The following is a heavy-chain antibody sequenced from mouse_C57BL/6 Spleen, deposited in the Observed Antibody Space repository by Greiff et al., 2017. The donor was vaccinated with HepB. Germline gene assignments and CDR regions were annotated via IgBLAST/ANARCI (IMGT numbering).Heavy chain of an antibody. V-gene: IGHV1-4*01. CDR3: ERSSYDYPYDFDY. CDR2: INPSSGYT. Sequence: LQESGAELARPGASVKMSCKASGYTFTSYTMHWVKQRPGQGLEWIGYINPSSGYTKYNQKFKDKATLTADKSSSTAYMQLSSLTSEDSAVYYYERSSYDYPYDFDYWGQGTTLTVSS. CDR1: GYTFTSYT. J-gene: IGHJ2*01. D-gene: IGHD2-4*01.